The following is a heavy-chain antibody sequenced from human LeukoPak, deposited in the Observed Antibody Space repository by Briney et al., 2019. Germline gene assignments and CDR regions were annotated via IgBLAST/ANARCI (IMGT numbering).Heavy chain of an antibody. CDR2: IYPGDSDT. J-gene: IGHJ3*01. V-gene: IGHV5-51*01. CDR3: AGHSFDTVDAFDV. D-gene: IGHD2-2*02. Sequence: GESLKISCRGSGYSFTTYWIGWVRQMPGKGLEWMGIIYPGDSDTRYSPSFQGQVTISADKSSSTAYPQWRSLKASDTAMYYCAGHSFDTVDAFDVWGQGTIVIVSA. CDR1: GYSFTTYW.